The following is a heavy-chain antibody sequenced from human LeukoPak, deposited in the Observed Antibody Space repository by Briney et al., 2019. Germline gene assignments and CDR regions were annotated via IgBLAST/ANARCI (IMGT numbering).Heavy chain of an antibody. D-gene: IGHD6-19*01. V-gene: IGHV3-23*01. CDR3: AKDRSMWLVRPDYFDY. J-gene: IGHJ4*02. Sequence: PGGSLRLSCAASGFTFSSYAMSWVRQAPGKGLEWASAISGSGGSTYYADSVKGRFTISRDNSKNTLYLQMNSLRAEDTAVYYCAKDRSMWLVRPDYFDYWGQGTLVTVSS. CDR2: ISGSGGST. CDR1: GFTFSSYA.